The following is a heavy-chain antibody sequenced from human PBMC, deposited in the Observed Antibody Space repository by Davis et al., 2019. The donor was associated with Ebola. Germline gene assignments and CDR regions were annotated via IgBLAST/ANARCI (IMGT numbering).Heavy chain of an antibody. D-gene: IGHD4-17*01. J-gene: IGHJ5*02. CDR3: ARPTLDGDRYGGGLVP. CDR2: ISYDGSNK. Sequence: GESLKISCAASGFTFSSYGMHWVRQAPGKGLEWVAVISYDGSNKYYADSVKGRFTISRDNSKNTLYLQMNSLRAEDTAVYYCARPTLDGDRYGGGLVPWGQGTLVTVSS. V-gene: IGHV3-30*03. CDR1: GFTFSSYG.